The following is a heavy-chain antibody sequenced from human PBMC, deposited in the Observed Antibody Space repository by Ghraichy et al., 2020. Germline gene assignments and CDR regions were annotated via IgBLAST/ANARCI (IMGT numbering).Heavy chain of an antibody. CDR1: GFTFSSYA. V-gene: IGHV3-23*01. D-gene: IGHD2-15*01. Sequence: GGSLRLSCAASGFTFSSYAMSWVRQAPGKGLEWVSIISDSGGTTFYADSVKGRFTISRDNSKNTLYLHMNNLRAEDTAVYYCAKPKLKYCSDGSCHSGPSDYWGQGTLVTVSS. CDR3: AKPKLKYCSDGSCHSGPSDY. J-gene: IGHJ4*02. CDR2: ISDSGGTT.